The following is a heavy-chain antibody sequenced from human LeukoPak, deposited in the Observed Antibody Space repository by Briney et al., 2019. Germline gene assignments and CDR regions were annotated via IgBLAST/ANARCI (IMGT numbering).Heavy chain of an antibody. Sequence: SETLSLTCAVYGGSFSGYYWSWIRQPPGKGLEWIGEINHSGSTNYNPSLKSRVTISVDTSKNQFSLKLSPVTAADTAVYYCATQADYYDSSGYYYVRGRNWFDPWGQGTLVTVSS. V-gene: IGHV4-34*01. CDR2: INHSGST. J-gene: IGHJ5*02. CDR3: ATQADYYDSSGYYYVRGRNWFDP. CDR1: GGSFSGYY. D-gene: IGHD3-22*01.